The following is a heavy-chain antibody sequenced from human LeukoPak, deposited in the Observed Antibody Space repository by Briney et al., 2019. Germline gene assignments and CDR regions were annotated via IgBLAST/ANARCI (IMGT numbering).Heavy chain of an antibody. CDR1: GFTFNTYN. Sequence: GGSLRLSCAASGFTFNTYNMNWVRQAPGKGLEWVSSISSRSSYIYYADSVKGRFTISRDNAKNSLYLQMNSLRAEDTAVYYCARADGWLVRGWFDPWGQGTLVTVSS. CDR3: ARADGWLVRGWFDP. J-gene: IGHJ5*02. D-gene: IGHD6-19*01. CDR2: ISSRSSYI. V-gene: IGHV3-21*01.